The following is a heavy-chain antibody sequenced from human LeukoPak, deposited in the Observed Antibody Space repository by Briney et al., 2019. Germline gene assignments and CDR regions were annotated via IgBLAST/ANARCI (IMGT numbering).Heavy chain of an antibody. V-gene: IGHV3-30-3*01. CDR2: TPYDGNTK. D-gene: IGHD5-12*01. CDR1: GLSFSSFA. J-gene: IGHJ6*02. Sequence: GGSLRLSCAASGLSFSSFAMHWVRQAPGKGLEWVAVTPYDGNTKYYADSVLGRFTISRDNSKNTLYLQMNSLRAEDTALYYCARDGNSGYDLTYYYGMDVWGQGTTVTVSS. CDR3: ARDGNSGYDLTYYYGMDV.